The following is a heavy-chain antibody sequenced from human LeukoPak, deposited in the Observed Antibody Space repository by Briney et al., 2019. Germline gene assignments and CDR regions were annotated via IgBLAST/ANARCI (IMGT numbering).Heavy chain of an antibody. CDR1: GYTFTSYY. CDR2: INPSGGST. J-gene: IGHJ4*02. Sequence: ASVKVSCKASGYTFTSYYMHWVRQAPGQGLEWMGVINPSGGSTTYAQKFQGRVTVTRDTSTSTVYMELSSLRSEDTAAYYCARGTYYDFWSGYWGSSTIDYWGQGTLVTVSS. D-gene: IGHD3-3*01. V-gene: IGHV1-46*03. CDR3: ARGTYYDFWSGYWGSSTIDY.